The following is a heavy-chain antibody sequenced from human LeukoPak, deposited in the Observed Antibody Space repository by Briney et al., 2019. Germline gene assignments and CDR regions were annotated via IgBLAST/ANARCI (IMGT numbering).Heavy chain of an antibody. CDR3: ARGEIFGVVINKFNWFDP. V-gene: IGHV4-39*07. CDR2: IYYSGST. Sequence: SETLSPTCTVSGGSISSSSYYWGWIRQPPGKGLEWIGSIYYSGSTYYNPSLKSRVTISVDTSKNQFSLKLSSVTAADTAVYYCARGEIFGVVINKFNWFDPWGQGTLVTVSS. CDR1: GGSISSSSYY. D-gene: IGHD3-3*01. J-gene: IGHJ5*02.